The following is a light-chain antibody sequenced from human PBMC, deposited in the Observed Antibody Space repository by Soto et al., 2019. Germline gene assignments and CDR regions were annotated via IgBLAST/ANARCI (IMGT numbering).Light chain of an antibody. CDR2: DAS. J-gene: IGKJ1*01. V-gene: IGKV3-11*01. CDR3: QQRSNWPWT. CDR1: QSVSSY. Sequence: EIVLTQSPATLSLSPGERATLSCRASQSVSSYLAWYQQKPGQAPRLLIYDASNRATGIPARFSGSGSGTDFTLTISRLAPEDFAVYYCQQRSNWPWTFGQGTKV.